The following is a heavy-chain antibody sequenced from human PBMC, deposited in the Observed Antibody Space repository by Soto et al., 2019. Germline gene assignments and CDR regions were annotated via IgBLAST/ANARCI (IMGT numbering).Heavy chain of an antibody. V-gene: IGHV4-30-2*01. CDR1: GGSISSGAYS. D-gene: IGHD4-4*01. CDR3: ARSNYVGYFDY. Sequence: NPSETPSLTCAVSGGSISSGAYSWNWLRQPPGKGLEWIGYIYHSGSTYYNLSLKSRVTILVDRSKNQFSLNLSSVTAADTAVYYCARSNYVGYFDYWGQGTLVTVSS. J-gene: IGHJ4*02. CDR2: IYHSGST.